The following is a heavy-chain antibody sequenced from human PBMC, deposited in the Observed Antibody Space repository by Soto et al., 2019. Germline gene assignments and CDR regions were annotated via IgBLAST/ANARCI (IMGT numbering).Heavy chain of an antibody. Sequence: ASVKVSCKASGYTLTTHYMQWVRQAPGQGLEWMGVIDPSGGSTSYAQKFQGRVTMTSDTSTSTVYMELSSLRSEDTAVYYCARGVYYYDSSGYSYYFDYWGQGXLVTVSS. CDR1: GYTLTTHY. J-gene: IGHJ4*02. CDR2: IDPSGGST. D-gene: IGHD3-22*01. CDR3: ARGVYYYDSSGYSYYFDY. V-gene: IGHV1-46*01.